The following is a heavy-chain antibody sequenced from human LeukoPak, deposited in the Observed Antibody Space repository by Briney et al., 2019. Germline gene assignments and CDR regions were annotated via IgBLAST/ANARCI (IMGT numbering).Heavy chain of an antibody. CDR3: ARDLLWFGDRWFDP. J-gene: IGHJ5*02. CDR1: GGSISNYE. D-gene: IGHD3-10*01. V-gene: IGHV4-59*12. Sequence: SETLSLTCTVSGGSISNYEWSWIRQPPGKGLEWIGYIYDNGKINYNPSLKSRVTISVDTSKNQFSLKLSSVTAADTAVYYCARDLLWFGDRWFDPWGQGTLVTVSS. CDR2: IYDNGKI.